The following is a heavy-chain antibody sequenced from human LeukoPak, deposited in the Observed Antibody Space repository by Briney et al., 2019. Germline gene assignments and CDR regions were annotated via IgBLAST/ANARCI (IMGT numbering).Heavy chain of an antibody. Sequence: GGSLRLSCAASGFTFSFYWLSWVRQAPGKGLEWVSYISSSSSTIYYADSVKGRFTISRDNAKNSLYLQMNSLRAEDTAVYYCARAPYYYDSSGYPYWGQGTLVTVYS. V-gene: IGHV3-48*01. CDR2: ISSSSSTI. CDR1: GFTFSFYW. D-gene: IGHD3-22*01. CDR3: ARAPYYYDSSGYPY. J-gene: IGHJ4*02.